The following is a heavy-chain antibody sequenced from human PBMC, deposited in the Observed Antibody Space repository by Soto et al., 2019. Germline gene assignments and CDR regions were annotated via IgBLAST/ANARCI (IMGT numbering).Heavy chain of an antibody. CDR1: GYTFTSYA. CDR2: INAGNGNT. J-gene: IGHJ5*02. CDR3: ARDLYSITMIVSEGSFWFDP. V-gene: IGHV1-3*01. Sequence: ASVKVSCKASGYTFTSYAMHWVRQAPGQRLEWMGWINAGNGNTKYSQKFQGRVTITRDTSASTAYMELSSLRSEDTAVYYCARDLYSITMIVSEGSFWFDPWGQGTLVTVSS. D-gene: IGHD3-22*01.